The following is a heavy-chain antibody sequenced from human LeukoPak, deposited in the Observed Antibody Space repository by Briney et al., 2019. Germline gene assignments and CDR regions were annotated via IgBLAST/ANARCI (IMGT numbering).Heavy chain of an antibody. J-gene: IGHJ5*02. D-gene: IGHD3-10*01. CDR1: GGSISSSSYY. CDR2: IYYSGST. V-gene: IGHV4-39*01. Sequence: PSETLSLTCTVSGGSISSSSYYWGWIRQPPGKGLEWIGRIYYSGSTYYNPSLKRRATISVHTSKNQFSLKLSSVTAADTAVYYCARPCGWFGELFPSYWFDPWGQGTLVTVSS. CDR3: ARPCGWFGELFPSYWFDP.